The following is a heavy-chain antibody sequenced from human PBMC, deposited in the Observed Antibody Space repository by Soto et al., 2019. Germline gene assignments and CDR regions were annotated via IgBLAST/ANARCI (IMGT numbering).Heavy chain of an antibody. Sequence: EVQLLESGGGLVQPGASLRLSCAASGFTFSSYAMSWVRQAPGKGLEWVSAISGSGGSTYYADSVKGRFTISRDNSKHTRYLQMNSLRAEDTAVYYCAKDEDTAMSFDYWGQGTLVTVSS. CDR1: GFTFSSYA. CDR3: AKDEDTAMSFDY. J-gene: IGHJ4*02. D-gene: IGHD5-18*01. V-gene: IGHV3-23*01. CDR2: ISGSGGST.